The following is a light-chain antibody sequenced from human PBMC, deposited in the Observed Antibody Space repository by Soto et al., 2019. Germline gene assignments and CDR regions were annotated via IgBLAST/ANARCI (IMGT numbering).Light chain of an antibody. CDR2: DAS. CDR1: QSISSW. V-gene: IGKV1-5*01. J-gene: IGKJ4*01. Sequence: DIQMTQSPSTLSASVGDRVTITCRASQSISSWLAWYQQKPGKAPKLLIFDASSLESGTPSRFSGRRSGTQFTLTINGLQPDDFATYYCQQYDNYKPLTFGGGTKVDNK. CDR3: QQYDNYKPLT.